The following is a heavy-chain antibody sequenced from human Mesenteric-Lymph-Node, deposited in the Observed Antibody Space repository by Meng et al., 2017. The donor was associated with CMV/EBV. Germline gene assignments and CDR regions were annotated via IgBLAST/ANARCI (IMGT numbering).Heavy chain of an antibody. J-gene: IGHJ3*02. Sequence: SETLSLTCTVSGDSISSFYWSWIRQPPGKGLEWIAYIYYSGTTSYNPSLKSRVTISADASKNQFSLKLTSVTAADTAVYYCATVWDSKYHDIGTYLYAFDIWGQGTMVTVSS. D-gene: IGHD3-22*01. CDR1: GDSISSFY. V-gene: IGHV4-59*01. CDR3: ATVWDSKYHDIGTYLYAFDI. CDR2: IYYSGTT.